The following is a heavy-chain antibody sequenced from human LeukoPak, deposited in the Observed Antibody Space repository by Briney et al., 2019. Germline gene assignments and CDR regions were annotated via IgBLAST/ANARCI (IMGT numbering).Heavy chain of an antibody. J-gene: IGHJ4*02. V-gene: IGHV3-48*03. CDR2: IRNSGTTI. Sequence: PGGSLRLSCVASGFTFSDYEMNWVRQAPGKGLEWISYIRNSGTTIYYADSVKGRFTISRDNAKNSLYLQMNSLRAEDTAVYYCASALSDYYGSGSSDYWGQGTLVTVSS. CDR1: GFTFSDYE. CDR3: ASALSDYYGSGSSDY. D-gene: IGHD3-10*01.